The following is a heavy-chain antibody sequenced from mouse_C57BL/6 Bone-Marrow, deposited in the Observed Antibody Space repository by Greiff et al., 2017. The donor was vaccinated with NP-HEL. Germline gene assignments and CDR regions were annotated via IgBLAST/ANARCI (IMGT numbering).Heavy chain of an antibody. CDR2: INYDGSST. CDR3: ARGGYYGSSYVWYFDV. V-gene: IGHV5-16*01. D-gene: IGHD1-1*01. CDR1: GFTFSDYY. J-gene: IGHJ1*03. Sequence: DVKLVESEGGLVQPGSSMKLSCTASGFTFSDYYMAWVRQVPEKGLEWVANINYDGSSTYYLDSLKSRFIISRDNAKNILYLQMSSLKSEDTATYYCARGGYYGSSYVWYFDVWGTGTTVTVSS.